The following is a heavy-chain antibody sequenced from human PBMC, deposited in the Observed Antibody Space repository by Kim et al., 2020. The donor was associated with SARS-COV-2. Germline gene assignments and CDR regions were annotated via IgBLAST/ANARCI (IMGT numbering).Heavy chain of an antibody. CDR3: TRIPGPTLAFWDAFDV. Sequence: SVQDRYTISRDDSESTAYLQMNSLKTEDTAVYYCTRIPGPTLAFWDAFDVWGQGTMVTVSS. V-gene: IGHV3-73*01. J-gene: IGHJ3*01. D-gene: IGHD1-1*01.